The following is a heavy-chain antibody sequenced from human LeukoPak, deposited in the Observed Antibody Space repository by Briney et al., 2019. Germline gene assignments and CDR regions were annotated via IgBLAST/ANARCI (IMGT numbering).Heavy chain of an antibody. J-gene: IGHJ2*01. D-gene: IGHD6-6*01. CDR2: INHRGST. Sequence: SETLSLTCAVYGGSFSGYYWSWIRQPPGKGLEWIGEINHRGSTNYNPSLKSRVTISVDTSKNQFSLKLSSVTAADTAVYYCASKLRRQWYFDLWGRGTLVTVSS. CDR1: GGSFSGYY. CDR3: ASKLRRQWYFDL. V-gene: IGHV4-34*01.